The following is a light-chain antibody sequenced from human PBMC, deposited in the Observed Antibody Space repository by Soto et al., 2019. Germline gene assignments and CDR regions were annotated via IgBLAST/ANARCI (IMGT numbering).Light chain of an antibody. CDR1: SSDVGGYKY. Sequence: QSALTQPPSASGSPGQSVTISCTGTSSDVGGYKYVSWYQQHPGKPPNLRIYDVSERPSGVTDRLSGSKSGNTASLTVSGIKDEDEAAYYCSSSAGNNNLVFGGGTQLTVL. CDR3: SSSAGNNNLV. J-gene: IGLJ2*01. V-gene: IGLV2-8*01. CDR2: DVS.